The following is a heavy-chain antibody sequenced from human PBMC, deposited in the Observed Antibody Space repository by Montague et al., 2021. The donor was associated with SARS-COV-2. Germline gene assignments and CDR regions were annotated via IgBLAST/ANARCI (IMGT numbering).Heavy chain of an antibody. Sequence: SETLSLTCTVSGYSITHAYYWGWIRQPPGKGLEWIGNIWHGGSTYYDPSLKSRVTISVDASNNQFSLKLTSVTAADTAVYYCARTSQYCTPTNCYLPNAMDVWGHGTTVIVSS. J-gene: IGHJ6*02. V-gene: IGHV4-38-2*02. CDR3: ARTSQYCTPTNCYLPNAMDV. CDR2: IWHGGST. CDR1: GYSITHAYY. D-gene: IGHD2-8*01.